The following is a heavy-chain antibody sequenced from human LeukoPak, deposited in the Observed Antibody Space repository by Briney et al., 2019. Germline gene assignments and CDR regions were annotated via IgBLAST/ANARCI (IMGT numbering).Heavy chain of an antibody. CDR3: ARDLGAMVRGVIFYGAFDY. V-gene: IGHV3-21*01. CDR1: GFTFSTYS. D-gene: IGHD3-10*01. CDR2: IGSTSNFM. Sequence: KTGGSLRLSCAASGFTFSTYSLNWVRQAPGKGLEWVSSIGSTSNFMYYADSVKGRFTISRDNAKNSLYLQMNSLRPEDTAVYYCARDLGAMVRGVIFYGAFDYWGQGTLVTVSS. J-gene: IGHJ4*02.